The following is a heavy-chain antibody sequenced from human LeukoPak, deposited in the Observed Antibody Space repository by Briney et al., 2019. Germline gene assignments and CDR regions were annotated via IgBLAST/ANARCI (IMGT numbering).Heavy chain of an antibody. J-gene: IGHJ4*02. D-gene: IGHD2-2*01. CDR1: GGSFSGYY. CDR3: ARPRPYCSSTSCYFDY. V-gene: IGHV4-34*01. CDR2: INHSGST. Sequence: SETLSLTCAVYGGSFSGYYWSWIRQPPGKGLEWTGEINHSGSTNYNPSLKSRVTISVDTSKNQFSLKLSSVTAADTAVYYCARPRPYCSSTSCYFDYWGQGTLVTVSS.